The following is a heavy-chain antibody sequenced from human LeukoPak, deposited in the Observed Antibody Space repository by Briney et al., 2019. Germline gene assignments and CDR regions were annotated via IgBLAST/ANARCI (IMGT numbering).Heavy chain of an antibody. Sequence: CLTLSSPVSGFSSTSLSIRWVSQLDGKWSGWVGCISWKRGNIGHASSVTDRFTIRRDTAENSMCLQVSSVRAEQMDLYYRAEGREYSNGGVYFGYWGQGTLVTVSS. J-gene: IGHJ4*02. CDR2: ISWKRGNI. V-gene: IGHV3-9*02. D-gene: IGHD6-6*01. CDR1: GFSSTSLS. CDR3: AEGREYSNGGVYFGY.